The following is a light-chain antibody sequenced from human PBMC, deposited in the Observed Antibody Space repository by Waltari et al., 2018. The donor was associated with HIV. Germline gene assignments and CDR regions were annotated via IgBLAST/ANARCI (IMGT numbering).Light chain of an antibody. Sequence: HSALTHPPSVSGSPGLSITISCTASTPAIDHFVPLYHHPPRTPPPLILYAVNRRPSGTSDRFSGSKAGATASLTISGLQSDDEADYYCSSPTTMESVTFGGGT. CDR3: SSPTTMESVT. V-gene: IGLV2-18*02. CDR2: AVN. CDR1: TPAIDHF. J-gene: IGLJ2*01.